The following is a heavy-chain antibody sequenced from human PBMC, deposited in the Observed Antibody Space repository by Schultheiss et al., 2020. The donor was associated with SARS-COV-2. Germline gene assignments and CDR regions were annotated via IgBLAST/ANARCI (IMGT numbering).Heavy chain of an antibody. CDR1: GLIFSNYV. CDR2: ISNDGSDK. CDR3: ARWRIVATMGGYYGMDV. D-gene: IGHD5-12*01. Sequence: GGSLRLSCAASGLIFSNYVTHWVRQAPGKGLEWVAVISNDGSDKYYADSVKGRFTISRDNDKNSLYLQLNSLRAEDTAVHYCARWRIVATMGGYYGMDVWGQGTTVTVSS. V-gene: IGHV3-30*03. J-gene: IGHJ6*02.